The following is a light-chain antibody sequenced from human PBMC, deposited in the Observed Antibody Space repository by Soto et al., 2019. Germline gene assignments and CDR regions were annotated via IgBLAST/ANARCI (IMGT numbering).Light chain of an antibody. CDR2: KAS. Sequence: DLQMTQSPSTLSASVGDRVTITCRASQNINSWLAWYQQKPGKAPKLLIHKASSLESGVPSGFSGSGSGTEFSLTISSLQVDDSATYYCQQYEAYPLTFGGGTKVEIK. V-gene: IGKV1-5*03. CDR1: QNINSW. CDR3: QQYEAYPLT. J-gene: IGKJ4*01.